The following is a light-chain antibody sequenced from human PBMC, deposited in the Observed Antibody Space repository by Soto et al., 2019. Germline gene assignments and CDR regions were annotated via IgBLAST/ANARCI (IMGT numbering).Light chain of an antibody. Sequence: QSALTQPASVSGSPGQSITISCTGTSNDVGRYNYVSWYQQHPGKAPKLLIYVISNRPSGVSNRFSGSKSGNTASLTISGLQAEDEADYYCSSYTNGDTLTVFGGGTKVTVL. V-gene: IGLV2-14*03. CDR2: VIS. CDR3: SSYTNGDTLTV. CDR1: SNDVGRYNY. J-gene: IGLJ3*02.